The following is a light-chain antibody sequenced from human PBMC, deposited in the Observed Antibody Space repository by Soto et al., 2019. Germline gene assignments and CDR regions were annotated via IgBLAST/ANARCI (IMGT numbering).Light chain of an antibody. J-gene: IGKJ1*01. CDR2: KAS. Sequence: DIQMTQSPSTLPASVGDRVTITCRASQSISTWLAWYQQKPGKAPNLLIYKASYLASGVPSRFSGGGSGTEFILTISSLQPDDFASFFLQQYSSYWTFDQGTKLDIK. CDR3: QQYSSYWT. V-gene: IGKV1-5*03. CDR1: QSISTW.